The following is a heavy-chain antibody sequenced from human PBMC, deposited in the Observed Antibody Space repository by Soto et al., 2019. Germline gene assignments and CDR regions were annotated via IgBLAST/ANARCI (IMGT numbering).Heavy chain of an antibody. D-gene: IGHD2-15*01. Sequence: PGGSLRLSCSASGFTFSTYAMSRLRQAPGKGREWVSAISGSGGSTYYADSVKGRFTISRDNSKNTLYLQMNSLRAEDTAVYYCAKDRDAAALRSLNWFDPWGQVTLVTVSS. J-gene: IGHJ5*02. CDR3: AKDRDAAALRSLNWFDP. V-gene: IGHV3-23*01. CDR1: GFTFSTYA. CDR2: ISGSGGST.